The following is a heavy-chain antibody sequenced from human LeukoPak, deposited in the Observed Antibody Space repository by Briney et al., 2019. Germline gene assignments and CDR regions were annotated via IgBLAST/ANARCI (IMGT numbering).Heavy chain of an antibody. J-gene: IGHJ4*02. Sequence: GGSLRLSCATSGFTFSSYWMTWVRQAPGKGLEWVSSISSSSSYIYYADSVKGRFTISRDNAKNSLYLQMNSLRAEDTAVYYCAGEMVRGVNLDYWGQGTLVTVSS. CDR2: ISSSSSYI. CDR1: GFTFSSYW. CDR3: AGEMVRGVNLDY. V-gene: IGHV3-21*01. D-gene: IGHD3-10*01.